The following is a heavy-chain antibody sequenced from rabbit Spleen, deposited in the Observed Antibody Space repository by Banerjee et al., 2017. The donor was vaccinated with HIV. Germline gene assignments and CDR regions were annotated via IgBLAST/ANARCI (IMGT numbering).Heavy chain of an antibody. J-gene: IGHJ4*01. CDR1: GFDFSNYG. D-gene: IGHD2-1*01. Sequence: QLEESGGGLVQPGGSLKLSCKASGFDFSNYGVSWVRQAPGKGLEWIGYIEPIFGNTYYANWVNGRFTISSHNAQNTLYLQLKSLTAADTATYFCGRGSATMTMVITGYYLSLWGQGTLVTVS. CDR3: GRGSATMTMVITGYYLSL. CDR2: IEPIFGNT. V-gene: IGHV1S7*01.